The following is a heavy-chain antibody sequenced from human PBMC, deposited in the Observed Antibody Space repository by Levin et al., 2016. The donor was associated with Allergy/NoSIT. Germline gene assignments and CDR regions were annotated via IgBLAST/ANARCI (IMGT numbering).Heavy chain of an antibody. J-gene: IGHJ4*02. CDR1: GFTFSTFG. Sequence: GESLKISCAASGFTFSTFGMHWVRQAPGKGLEWVAVISYDGRRTYYGDSVKGRVTISRDNSQNTLNLQINNLRTEDTAVYYCAKESARSYTNSWYLDDWGQGALVTVSS. D-gene: IGHD3-16*01. CDR3: AKESARSYTNSWYLDD. CDR2: ISYDGRRT. V-gene: IGHV3-30*18.